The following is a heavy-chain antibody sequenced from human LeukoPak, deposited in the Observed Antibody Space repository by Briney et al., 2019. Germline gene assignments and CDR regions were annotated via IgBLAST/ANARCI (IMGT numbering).Heavy chain of an antibody. D-gene: IGHD3-3*01. CDR1: GYTLTELS. Sequence: ASVKVSCKVSGYTLTELSMHWVRQAPGKGLEWVGGFDPEDGETIYAQKFQGRVTMTEDTSTDTAYMELSSLRSEDTAVYYCATGAVNDYDFWSGYFQLDYWGQGTLVTVSS. V-gene: IGHV1-24*01. CDR2: FDPEDGET. CDR3: ATGAVNDYDFWSGYFQLDY. J-gene: IGHJ4*02.